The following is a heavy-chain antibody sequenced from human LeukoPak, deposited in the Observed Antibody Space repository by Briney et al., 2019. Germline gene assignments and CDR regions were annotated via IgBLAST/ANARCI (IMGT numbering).Heavy chain of an antibody. D-gene: IGHD2-2*01. CDR3: ARDYPDIVVVPAANGFWFDP. V-gene: IGHV3-48*01. CDR1: GFTFSSYE. Sequence: PGGSLRLSCAASGFTFSSYEMNWVRQAPGKGLEWVSYISSSSSTIYYADSVKGRFTISRDNAKNSLYLQMNSLRAEDTAVYYCARDYPDIVVVPAANGFWFDPWGQGTLVTVSS. J-gene: IGHJ5*02. CDR2: ISSSSSTI.